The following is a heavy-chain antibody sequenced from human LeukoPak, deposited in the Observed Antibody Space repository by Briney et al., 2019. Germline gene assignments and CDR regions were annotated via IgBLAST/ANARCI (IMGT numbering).Heavy chain of an antibody. D-gene: IGHD3-10*01. CDR3: AKAGYGSGSYLRYYYYGMDV. Sequence: ESGPTLVNPTQTLTLTCTFSGFSLSTSGVGVGWIRQPPGKALEWLALIYWDDDKRYNPSLKTRLTITKDTSKNQVVLTVTNMDPVHTATYYCAKAGYGSGSYLRYYYYGMDVWGQGTTVTVSS. V-gene: IGHV2-5*02. CDR1: GFSLSTSGVG. J-gene: IGHJ6*02. CDR2: IYWDDDK.